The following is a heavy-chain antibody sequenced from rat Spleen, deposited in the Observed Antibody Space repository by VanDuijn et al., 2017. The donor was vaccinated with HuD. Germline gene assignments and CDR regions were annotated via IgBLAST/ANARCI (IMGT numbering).Heavy chain of an antibody. CDR3: TSNNFDY. CDR1: GFTFDDYG. J-gene: IGHJ2*01. CDR2: ISWGGSST. V-gene: IGHV5-7*01. Sequence: EVKLVESGGGLVQPGRSLKLSCAASGFTFDDYGMAWVRQAPKNGLEWVASISWGGSSTYYPDNVKGRFTISRDNAKNALYLQMNNLRSEDTATYYCTSNNFDYWGQGVMVTVSS. D-gene: IGHD1-10*01.